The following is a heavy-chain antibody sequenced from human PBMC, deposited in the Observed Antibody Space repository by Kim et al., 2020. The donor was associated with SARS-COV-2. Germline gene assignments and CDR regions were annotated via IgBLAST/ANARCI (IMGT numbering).Heavy chain of an antibody. Sequence: GGSLRLSCAASGFRFDEYAMNWVRQAPGKGLEWVSLISADGDNTYYADSVRGRFTISRDNNKRTLYLEMNSLRTEDTAFYYCAKDVCSSTSCPYFYYYGMDAWGQGTTVIVSS. CDR3: AKDVCSSTSCPYFYYYGMDA. J-gene: IGHJ6*02. CDR2: ISADGDNT. D-gene: IGHD2-2*01. CDR1: GFRFDEYA. V-gene: IGHV3-43*02.